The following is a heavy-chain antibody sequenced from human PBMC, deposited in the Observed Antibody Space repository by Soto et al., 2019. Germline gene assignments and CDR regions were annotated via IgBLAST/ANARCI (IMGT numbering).Heavy chain of an antibody. V-gene: IGHV4-31*03. J-gene: IGHJ4*02. D-gene: IGHD2-21*01. CDR3: TRGGDAYKNGY. CDR1: GGSISSGGYY. CDR2: IYYSGST. Sequence: SETLSLTCTVSGGSISSGGYYWSWIRQHPGKGLEWIGYIYYSGSTYYNPSLEGRVTMSVDTSKNQFSLKLTSVTAADTAVYYCTRGGDAYKNGYWGQGTLVTVSS.